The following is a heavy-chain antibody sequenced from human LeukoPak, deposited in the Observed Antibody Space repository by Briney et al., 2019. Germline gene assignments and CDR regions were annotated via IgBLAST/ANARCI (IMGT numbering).Heavy chain of an antibody. CDR2: IYYSGST. Sequence: SETLSLTCTVSGGSISSSSYYWGWIRQPPGKGLEWIGSIYYSGSTYHNPSLKSRVTISVDTSKNQFSLKLSSVTAADTAVYYCATTSSIAARPDYWGQGTLVTVSS. V-gene: IGHV4-39*01. J-gene: IGHJ4*02. CDR1: GGSISSSSYY. D-gene: IGHD6-6*01. CDR3: ATTSSIAARPDY.